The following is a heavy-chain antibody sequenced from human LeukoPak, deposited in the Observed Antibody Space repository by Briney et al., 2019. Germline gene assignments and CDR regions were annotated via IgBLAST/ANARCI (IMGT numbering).Heavy chain of an antibody. CDR1: GFTVSSTY. J-gene: IGHJ4*02. D-gene: IGHD3-10*01. V-gene: IGHV3-53*01. Sequence: GGSLRLSCAASGFTVSSTYMSWVRQTPGQGLEWVSVIYTGGSTFYADSVKGRFTISRDSSKNTLALQMSSLRAEDTAVYHCATGGARGGGLDYWGQGTLVTVSS. CDR3: ATGGARGGGLDY. CDR2: IYTGGST.